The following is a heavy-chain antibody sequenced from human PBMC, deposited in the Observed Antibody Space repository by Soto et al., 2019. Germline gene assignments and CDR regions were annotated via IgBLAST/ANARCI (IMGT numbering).Heavy chain of an antibody. V-gene: IGHV2-5*02. D-gene: IGHD2-15*01. J-gene: IGHJ4*02. CDR3: AHSPCSGGHCYLFDY. Sequence: QITLKESGPTLVKPTQTLTLTCTISGFSLSTSGVGVGWIRQPPGKSLEWLALIYWDDVQRYSPSLKTRLTITKDNSRSQVVLTMTNMDPVDTATYYCAHSPCSGGHCYLFDYWGQGTLVTVSS. CDR1: GFSLSTSGVG. CDR2: IYWDDVQ.